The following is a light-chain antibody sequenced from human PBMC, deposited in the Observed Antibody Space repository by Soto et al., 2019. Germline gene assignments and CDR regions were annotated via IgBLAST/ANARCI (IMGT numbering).Light chain of an antibody. CDR1: NSNIGTNT. CDR2: TNN. CDR3: AAWDDSLGAYV. J-gene: IGLJ1*01. V-gene: IGLV1-44*01. Sequence: QSVLTQPPSASATPGQGVTISCSGSNSNIGTNTVNWYQQLPGTAPRLLIYTNNQRPSGVPQRFSGSKTGTSASLAIGGLQSEDGADYYCAAWDDSLGAYVFGTGTKVTVL.